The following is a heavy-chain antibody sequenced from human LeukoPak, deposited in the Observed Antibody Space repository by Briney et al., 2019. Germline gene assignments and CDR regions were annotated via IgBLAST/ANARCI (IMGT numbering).Heavy chain of an antibody. J-gene: IGHJ4*02. Sequence: SETLSLTCAVYGGSFSGYYWSWIRQPPGKGLEWIGSVYYSGSTYYNPSLKSRVTISVDTSKNQFSLKLSSVTAADTAVYYCARRAPYYYGSGISTPFDYWGQGTLVTVSS. CDR3: ARRAPYYYGSGISTPFDY. CDR1: GGSFSGYY. D-gene: IGHD3-10*01. V-gene: IGHV4-34*01. CDR2: VYYSGST.